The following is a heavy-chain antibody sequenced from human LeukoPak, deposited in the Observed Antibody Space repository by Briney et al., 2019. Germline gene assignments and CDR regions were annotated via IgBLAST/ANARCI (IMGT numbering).Heavy chain of an antibody. J-gene: IGHJ4*02. D-gene: IGHD4-17*01. V-gene: IGHV3-43*02. Sequence: LSGGSLRLSCAASGFTFDDYAMHWVRQAPGKGLEWVSLISGDGGSTYYADSVEGRFTISRDNSKNSLYLQMNSLRTEDTALYYRAPDPTVTTSAYWGQGTLVTVSS. CDR2: ISGDGGST. CDR1: GFTFDDYA. CDR3: APDPTVTTSAY.